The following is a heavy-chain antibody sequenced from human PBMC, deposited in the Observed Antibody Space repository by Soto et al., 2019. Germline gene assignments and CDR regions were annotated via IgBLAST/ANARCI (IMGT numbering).Heavy chain of an antibody. Sequence: PGGSLRLSCTASGFSFNNYATSWVRQAPGRGLEWVSSITGSGETTYYADSVKSRFTISKVSSKNMIHLEMSSLRVEDTARYYCAKDFWRHDFWSGCPGGVGWYFDSWGPGTLVTVSS. CDR2: ITGSGETT. V-gene: IGHV3-23*01. CDR3: AKDFWRHDFWSGCPGGVGWYFDS. CDR1: GFSFNNYA. D-gene: IGHD3-3*01. J-gene: IGHJ4*02.